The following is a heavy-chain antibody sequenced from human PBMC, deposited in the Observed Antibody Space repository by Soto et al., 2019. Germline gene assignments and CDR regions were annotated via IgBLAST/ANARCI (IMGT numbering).Heavy chain of an antibody. CDR1: GGSISSGDYY. Sequence: SEILSLTCTVSGGSISSGDYYWSWIRQPPGKGLEWIGYIYYSGSTYYNPSLKSRVTISVDTSKNQFSLKLSSVTAADTAVYYCARVEPGYSYGTVDYWGQGTLVTVSS. CDR3: ARVEPGYSYGTVDY. J-gene: IGHJ4*02. V-gene: IGHV4-30-4*01. D-gene: IGHD5-18*01. CDR2: IYYSGST.